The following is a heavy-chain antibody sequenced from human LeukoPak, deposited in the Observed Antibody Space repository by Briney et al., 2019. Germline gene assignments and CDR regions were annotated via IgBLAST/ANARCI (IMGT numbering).Heavy chain of an antibody. CDR1: GFTFSSYG. Sequence: GRSLRLSCAASGFTFSSYGMHWVRQAPGKGLEWVAVISYDGSNKYYADSVKGRFTISRDNSKNTLYLQMNSLRAEDTAVYYCARSARGVIFDVWGKGTTVIVSS. D-gene: IGHD3-10*01. CDR2: ISYDGSNK. V-gene: IGHV3-30*03. J-gene: IGHJ6*04. CDR3: ARSARGVIFDV.